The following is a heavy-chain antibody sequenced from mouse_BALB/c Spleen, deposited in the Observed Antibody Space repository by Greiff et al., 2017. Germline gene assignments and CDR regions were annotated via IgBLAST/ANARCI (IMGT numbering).Heavy chain of an antibody. CDR2: ISSGSSSI. V-gene: IGHV5-17*02. Sequence: EVKLMESGGGLVQPGGSRKLSCAASGFTFSSFGMHWVRQAPAKGLEWVAYISSGSSSIYYADTVKGRFTISRDNPKNTLFLQMTSLRSEDTAMYYCARSWTYYDYGGGLCDYWGRGTALTVSS. CDR1: GFTFSSFG. J-gene: IGHJ2*01. CDR3: ARSWTYYDYGGGLCDY. D-gene: IGHD2-4*01.